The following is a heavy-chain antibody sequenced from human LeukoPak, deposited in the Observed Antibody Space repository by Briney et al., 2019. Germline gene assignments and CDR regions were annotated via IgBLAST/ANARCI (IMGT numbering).Heavy chain of an antibody. V-gene: IGHV3-23*01. Sequence: GGSLRLSCAASGFTVRDYHMSWIRQAPGKGLELVSAIVGSSTHHADSVKGRFTISRDNFKNTLNLQMNSLRAEDSAIYYCTRDEPGSSWFNWGQETLVTVSS. CDR1: GFTVRDYH. J-gene: IGHJ4*02. D-gene: IGHD6-19*01. CDR2: IVGSST. CDR3: TRDEPGSSWFN.